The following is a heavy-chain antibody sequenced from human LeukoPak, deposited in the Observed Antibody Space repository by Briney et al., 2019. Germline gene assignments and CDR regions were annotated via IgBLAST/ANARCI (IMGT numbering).Heavy chain of an antibody. V-gene: IGHV3-48*04. Sequence: GGSLRLSCAASGFTFSSYSMNWVRQAPGKGLEWVSYISSSSSTIYYADSVKGRFTISRDNAKNSLYLQMNSLRAEDTAVYYCARGAASLAAAGILFDYWGQGTLVTVSS. CDR1: GFTFSSYS. CDR2: ISSSSSTI. CDR3: ARGAASLAAAGILFDY. J-gene: IGHJ4*02. D-gene: IGHD6-13*01.